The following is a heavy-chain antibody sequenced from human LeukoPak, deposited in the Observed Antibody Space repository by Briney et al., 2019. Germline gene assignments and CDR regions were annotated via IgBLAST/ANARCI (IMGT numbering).Heavy chain of an antibody. V-gene: IGHV1-69*01. D-gene: IGHD5-18*01. Sequence: GSSVKVSCKASGGTFSSYAISWVRQAPGQGLEWMGGIIPIFGTANYAQKFQGRVTITADESTSTAYMELSSLRAEDTAVYYCARDLEYSYGYGGILGYWGQGTLVTVSP. J-gene: IGHJ4*02. CDR1: GGTFSSYA. CDR3: ARDLEYSYGYGGILGY. CDR2: IIPIFGTA.